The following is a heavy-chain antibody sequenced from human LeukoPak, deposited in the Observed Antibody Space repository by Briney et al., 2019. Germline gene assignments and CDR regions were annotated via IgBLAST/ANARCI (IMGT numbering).Heavy chain of an antibody. CDR1: GGSISSYY. J-gene: IGHJ6*02. V-gene: IGHV4-59*01. CDR2: IYYSGST. CDR3: ARAGHLSFDYYGMDV. Sequence: SETLSLTCTVSGGSISSYYWSWIRQPPGKGLEWIGYIYYSGSTNYNPSLKSRVTISVDTSKNQFSLKLSSVTAADTAVYYCARAGHLSFDYYGMDVWGQGTTVTVSS.